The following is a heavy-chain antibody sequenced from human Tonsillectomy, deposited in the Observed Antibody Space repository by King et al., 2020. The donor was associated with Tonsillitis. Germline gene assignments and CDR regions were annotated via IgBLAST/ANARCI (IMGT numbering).Heavy chain of an antibody. CDR3: ARDLLRGSGWPYFDY. D-gene: IGHD6-19*01. J-gene: IGHJ4*02. CDR1: GFTFSSYG. CDR2: IWYDVSNK. V-gene: IGHV3-33*08. Sequence: VQLVQSGGGVVQPGRSLRLSCAASGFTFSSYGMHWVRQAPGKGLEWVAVIWYDVSNKFYADSVKGRFTISRDNSKNTLYLQMNSLRVEDTAVYYCARDLLRGSGWPYFDYWGQGTLVTVSS.